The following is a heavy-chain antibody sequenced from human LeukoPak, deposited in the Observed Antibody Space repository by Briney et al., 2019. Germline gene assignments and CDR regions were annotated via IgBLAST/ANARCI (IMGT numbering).Heavy chain of an antibody. Sequence: GGSLRLSCAASGFTFSGYPIHWVRQAPGKGLEWVAVISYDGSNKYYADSVKGRFTISRDNSKNTLDLQMNSLRVEDTAVYYCARDKEAAGNYGVDVWGQGTTVTVSS. V-gene: IGHV3-30-3*01. CDR3: ARDKEAAGNYGVDV. CDR2: ISYDGSNK. J-gene: IGHJ6*02. D-gene: IGHD3-10*01. CDR1: GFTFSGYP.